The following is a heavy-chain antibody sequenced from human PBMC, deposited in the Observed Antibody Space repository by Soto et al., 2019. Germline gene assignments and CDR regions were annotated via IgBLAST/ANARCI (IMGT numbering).Heavy chain of an antibody. J-gene: IGHJ4*02. Sequence: QVQLVQSGAEVKKPGSSVKVSCKASGGTFSSYTISWVRQAPGQGLEWMGRIIPILGIANYAQKFQGRVTITADKSTSTAYMELSSLRAEDTAVSYCAKGRSGWSYYFDYWGQGTLVTVSS. CDR2: IIPILGIA. CDR3: AKGRSGWSYYFDY. CDR1: GGTFSSYT. D-gene: IGHD6-19*01. V-gene: IGHV1-69*02.